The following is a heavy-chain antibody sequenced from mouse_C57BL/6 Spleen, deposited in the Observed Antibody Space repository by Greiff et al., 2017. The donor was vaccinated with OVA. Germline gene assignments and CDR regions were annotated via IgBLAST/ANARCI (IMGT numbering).Heavy chain of an antibody. D-gene: IGHD2-1*01. CDR1: GYSITSGYD. V-gene: IGHV3-1*01. Sequence: EVQGVESGPGMVKPSQSLSLTCTVTGYSITSGYDWHWIRHFPGNKLEWMGYISYSGSTNYNPSLKSRISITHDTSKNHFFLKLNSVTTEDTATYYCARGGNYLAMDYWGQGTSVTVSS. CDR2: ISYSGST. CDR3: ARGGNYLAMDY. J-gene: IGHJ4*01.